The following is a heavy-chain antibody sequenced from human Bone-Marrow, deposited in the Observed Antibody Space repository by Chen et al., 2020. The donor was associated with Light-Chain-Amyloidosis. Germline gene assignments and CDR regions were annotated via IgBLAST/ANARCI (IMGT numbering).Heavy chain of an antibody. CDR2: IYPDDSDA. CDR1: GSTFPNYW. J-gene: IGHJ4*02. D-gene: IGHD5-12*01. CDR3: ARRIDGYNVDY. Sequence: EVQLEQSGPEVIKPGESLKISCKGSGSTFPNYWIGWVRQMPGKGLEWMGVIYPDDSDARYSPSFEGQVTISADKSITAAYLQWRSLKASDTAMYYCARRIDGYNVDYWGQGTLVTVAS. V-gene: IGHV5-51*01.